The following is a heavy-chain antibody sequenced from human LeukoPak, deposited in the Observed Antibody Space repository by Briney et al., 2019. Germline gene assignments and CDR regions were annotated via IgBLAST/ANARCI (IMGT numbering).Heavy chain of an antibody. CDR1: GFTFSSHG. D-gene: IGHD5-24*01. Sequence: GGSLRLSCAASGFTFSSHGMNWVRQAPGKGLEWVSGISPNGVITYYADSVKGRFTISRDNSKSTVYLQMNSLRPEDTAVYYCAKDDAWLQYGNWGRGTLVTVSS. J-gene: IGHJ4*02. V-gene: IGHV3-23*01. CDR3: AKDDAWLQYGN. CDR2: ISPNGVIT.